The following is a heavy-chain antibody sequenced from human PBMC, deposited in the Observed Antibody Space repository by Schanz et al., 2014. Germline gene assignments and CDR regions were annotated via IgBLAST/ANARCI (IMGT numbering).Heavy chain of an antibody. V-gene: IGHV1-69*04. CDR2: VIPILGVT. CDR1: GYTFSDSY. Sequence: QEQLVQSGAEVRKPGASVKVSCKASGYTFSDSYVHWVRQAPGQGLEWMGRVIPILGVTHYAQKFQGRVTITADKSTTTAYMELNSLNSDDTAVYYCATLDYADSVSWGQGTLVTVSS. J-gene: IGHJ5*02. CDR3: ATLDYADSVS. D-gene: IGHD4-17*01.